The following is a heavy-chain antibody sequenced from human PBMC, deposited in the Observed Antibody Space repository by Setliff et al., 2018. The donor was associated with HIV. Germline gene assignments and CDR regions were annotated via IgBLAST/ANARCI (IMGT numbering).Heavy chain of an antibody. V-gene: IGHV3-30*18. D-gene: IGHD3-10*01. CDR1: GFTFSNYG. J-gene: IGHJ3*02. CDR3: AKLLWFGESAFDI. Sequence: LRLSCAASGFTFSNYGMHWVRQAPGKGLEWVAVIWFDESKRYYADSVKGRFTISRDNSKNTLYLEMSSLRPEDTAIYYCAKLLWFGESAFDIWGQGTMVTVSS. CDR2: IWFDESKR.